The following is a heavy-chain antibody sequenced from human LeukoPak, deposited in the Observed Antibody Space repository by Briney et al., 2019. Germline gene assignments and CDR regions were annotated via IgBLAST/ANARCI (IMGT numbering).Heavy chain of an antibody. Sequence: PGGSLRLSCAASGFTFSNHGMSWVRQAPGKGLEWVSVIYGGVTTHYAGSVKGRFTISTDNSKNTLYLQMNSLRAEDTAVYYCARGPNYDILTGYNYYFDYWGQGTLVTVSS. V-gene: IGHV3-66*01. CDR3: ARGPNYDILTGYNYYFDY. CDR1: GFTFSNHG. J-gene: IGHJ4*02. CDR2: IYGGVTT. D-gene: IGHD3-9*01.